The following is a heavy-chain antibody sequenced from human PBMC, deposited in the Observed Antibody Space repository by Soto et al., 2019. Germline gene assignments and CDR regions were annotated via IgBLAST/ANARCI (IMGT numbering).Heavy chain of an antibody. J-gene: IGHJ5*02. CDR2: ISYDGSNK. D-gene: IGHD5-18*01. V-gene: IGHV3-30-3*01. Sequence: QVQLVESGGGVVQPGRSLRLSCAASGFTFSSYAMHWVRQAPGKGLEWVAVISYDGSNKYYADSVKGRFTISRDNSKNTLYLQMNSLRAEDTAVYYCARDRVQLWLPAGWFDPWGQGTLVTVSS. CDR1: GFTFSSYA. CDR3: ARDRVQLWLPAGWFDP.